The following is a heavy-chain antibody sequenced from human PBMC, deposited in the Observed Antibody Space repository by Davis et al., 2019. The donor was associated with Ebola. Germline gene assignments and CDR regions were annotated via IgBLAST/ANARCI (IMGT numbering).Heavy chain of an antibody. CDR1: GLTFSSYD. J-gene: IGHJ4*02. CDR2: ISSSGFST. CDR3: ATDWGLGYCSNSTCSEVG. D-gene: IGHD2-2*01. V-gene: IGHV3-23*01. Sequence: GGSLRLSCAVSGLTFSSYDMSWVRQAPGKGLEWVSAISSSGFSTYYADSVKGRFTISRDNTRDSVYLQMDSLGVDDTAAYYCATDWGLGYCSNSTCSEVGWGQGTLVTVSS.